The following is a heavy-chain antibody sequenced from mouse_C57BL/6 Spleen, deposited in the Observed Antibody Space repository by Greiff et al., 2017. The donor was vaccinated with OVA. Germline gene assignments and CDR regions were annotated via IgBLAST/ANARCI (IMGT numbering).Heavy chain of an antibody. J-gene: IGHJ2*01. V-gene: IGHV1-15*01. CDR3: TRWDYYGSSYGY. CDR2: IDPETGGT. D-gene: IGHD1-1*01. Sequence: QVQLKESGAELVRPGASVTLSCKASGYTFTDYEMHWVKQTPVHGLEWIGAIDPETGGTAYNQKFKGKAILTADKSSRTAYMELRSLTSEDSAVYYCTRWDYYGSSYGYWGQGTTLTVSS. CDR1: GYTFTDYE.